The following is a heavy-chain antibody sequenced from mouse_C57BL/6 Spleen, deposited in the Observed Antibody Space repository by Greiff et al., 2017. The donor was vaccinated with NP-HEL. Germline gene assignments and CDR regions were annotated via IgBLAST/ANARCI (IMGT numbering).Heavy chain of an antibody. D-gene: IGHD4-1*02. V-gene: IGHV1-85*01. CDR2: IYPRDGST. Sequence: QVQLQQSGPELVKPGASVKLSCKASGYTFTSYDINWVKQRPGQGLEWIGWIYPRDGSTKYNEKFKGKATLTVDTSSSTAYMELHSLTSEDSAVYFCARGGQLGRGSPFAYGGQGTLVTVSA. J-gene: IGHJ3*01. CDR1: GYTFTSYD. CDR3: ARGGQLGRGSPFAY.